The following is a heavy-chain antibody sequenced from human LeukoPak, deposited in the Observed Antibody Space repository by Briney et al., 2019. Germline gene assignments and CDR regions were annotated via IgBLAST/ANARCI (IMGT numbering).Heavy chain of an antibody. V-gene: IGHV3-7*01. CDR2: IKEDESAK. J-gene: IGHJ4*02. Sequence: GGSLRLSCAASGFTFSTYWMAWVRQAPGKGLEWVANIKEDESAKHQADSVKGRFTISRDNAQNSVYLQMGSLRGEDTAVYYCARDVGGSLDYWGQGTLVTVSS. D-gene: IGHD1-26*01. CDR1: GFTFSTYW. CDR3: ARDVGGSLDY.